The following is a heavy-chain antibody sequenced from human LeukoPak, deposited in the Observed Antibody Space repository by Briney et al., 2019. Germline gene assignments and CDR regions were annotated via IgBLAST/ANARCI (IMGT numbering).Heavy chain of an antibody. CDR2: ISSSSSTI. J-gene: IGHJ4*02. CDR3: ARGYTSGWSTLGY. V-gene: IGHV3-48*04. D-gene: IGHD6-19*01. CDR1: GFTFSSYS. Sequence: PGGSLRLSCTASGFTFSSYSMNWVRQAPGKGLEWVSYISSSSSTIYYADSVKGRFTISRDNAKNSLYLQMNSLRAEDTAVYYCARGYTSGWSTLGYWGQGTLVTVSS.